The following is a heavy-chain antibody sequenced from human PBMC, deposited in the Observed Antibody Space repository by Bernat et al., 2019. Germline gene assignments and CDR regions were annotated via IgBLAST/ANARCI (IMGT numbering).Heavy chain of an antibody. Sequence: QVQLVESGGGVVQPGRSLRLSCAASGFTFSSYAMHWVRQAPGKGLEWVAVISYDGSNKYYADSVEGRVTSSRDNSKNTLYLQMNSLRAEDAAVYYCGGGVVAATLDDWGQGSLVTVSA. V-gene: IGHV3-30-3*01. CDR2: ISYDGSNK. D-gene: IGHD2-15*01. CDR3: GGGVVAATLDD. J-gene: IGHJ4*02. CDR1: GFTFSSYA.